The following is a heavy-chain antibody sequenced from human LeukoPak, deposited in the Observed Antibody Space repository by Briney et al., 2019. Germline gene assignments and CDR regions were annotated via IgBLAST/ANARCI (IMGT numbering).Heavy chain of an antibody. D-gene: IGHD3-10*01. CDR2: IWYDRSNK. J-gene: IGHJ4*02. CDR3: ARAPRGESYFDY. V-gene: IGHV3-33*01. CDR1: GFTFRSYG. Sequence: GRSLRLSCIASGFTFRSYGMNWVRQAPGKGLEWVTSIWYDRSNKNYADSVKGRFTISRDNAKNSLYLQMNSLSDEDTAVYYCARAPRGESYFDYWGQGTLVTVSS.